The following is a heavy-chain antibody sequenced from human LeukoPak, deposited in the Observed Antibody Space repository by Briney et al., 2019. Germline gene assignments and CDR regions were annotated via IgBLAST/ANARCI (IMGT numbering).Heavy chain of an antibody. CDR3: VTVSEY. CDR2: INNDGTAT. J-gene: IGHJ4*02. CDR1: GFTFTYFW. Sequence: GGSLRLSCAASGFTFTYFWMHWVRQVPGKGLVWGSGINNDGTATYYADSVKGRFTISRDNAKNTVYLQMNGLRAEDTTVYYCVTVSEYWGQGTLVTVSS. V-gene: IGHV3-74*01.